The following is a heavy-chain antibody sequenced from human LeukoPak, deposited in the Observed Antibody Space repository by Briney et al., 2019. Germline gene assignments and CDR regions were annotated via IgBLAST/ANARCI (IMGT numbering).Heavy chain of an antibody. D-gene: IGHD3-10*01. J-gene: IGHJ3*02. Sequence: GGPLGLSCAASGFTVSSNYMSWVRQAPGKGLEWVSVIYSGGSTYYADSVKGRFTISRDNSKNTLYLQMNSLRAEDTAVYYCARVKGAFGEEFDAFDIWGQGTMVTVSS. CDR1: GFTVSSNY. CDR2: IYSGGST. V-gene: IGHV3-53*01. CDR3: ARVKGAFGEEFDAFDI.